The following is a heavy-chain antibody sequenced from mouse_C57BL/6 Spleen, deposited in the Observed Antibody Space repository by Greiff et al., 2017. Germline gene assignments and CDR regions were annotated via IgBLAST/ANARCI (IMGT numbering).Heavy chain of an antibody. J-gene: IGHJ2*01. CDR2: VDPEDGDT. CDR3: TPYYYGSSYD. Sequence: EGQPGGAGAELVGAGGPFKVFCPTSWFHIQEFYLHWVKQRPEQGLEWIGRVDPEDGDTEYAPKFQGKATMTADTSSNTAYLQLSSLTSEDTAVYYCTPYYYGSSYDWGQGTTLTVSS. CDR1: WFHIQEFY. D-gene: IGHD1-1*01. V-gene: IGHV14-1*01.